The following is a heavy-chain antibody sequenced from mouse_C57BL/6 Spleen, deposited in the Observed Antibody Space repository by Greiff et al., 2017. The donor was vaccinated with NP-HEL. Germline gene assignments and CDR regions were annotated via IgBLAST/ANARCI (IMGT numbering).Heavy chain of an antibody. CDR2: IYPGSGNT. CDR3: ARWKLGRELYYFDY. V-gene: IGHV1-66*01. Sequence: QVQLQQSGPELVKPGASVKISCKASGYSFTSYYIHWVKQRPGQGLEWIGWIYPGSGNTKYNEKFKGKATLTADTSSSTAYMQLSSLTSEDSAVYDCARWKLGRELYYFDYWGQGTTLTVSS. D-gene: IGHD4-1*01. CDR1: GYSFTSYY. J-gene: IGHJ2*01.